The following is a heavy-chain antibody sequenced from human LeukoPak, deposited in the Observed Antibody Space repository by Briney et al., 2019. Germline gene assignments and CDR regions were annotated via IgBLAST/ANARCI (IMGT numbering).Heavy chain of an antibody. V-gene: IGHV7-4-1*02. CDR3: ARGGITMIDYYYYYMDV. CDR1: GYTFTSYA. D-gene: IGHD3-22*01. CDR2: INTNTGNP. J-gene: IGHJ6*03. Sequence: ASVKVSCKASGYTFTSYAMNWVRQAPGQGLEWMGWINTNTGNPTYAQGFTGRFVFSLDTSVSTAYLQISSLKAEDTAVYYCARGGITMIDYYYYYMDVWGKGTTVTVSS.